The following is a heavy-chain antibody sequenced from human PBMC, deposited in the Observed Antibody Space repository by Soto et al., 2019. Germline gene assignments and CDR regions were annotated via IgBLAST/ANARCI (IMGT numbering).Heavy chain of an antibody. CDR2: VSNDGRSE. V-gene: IGHV3-30*18. CDR1: GFRFSAFG. CDR3: AKTITNPPSEDSTGRGALIDH. J-gene: IGHJ4*02. D-gene: IGHD2-8*02. Sequence: QVQLVESGGGAVQPGRSLTLSCAASGFRFSAFGMHWVRQAPGKGLEWMAVVSNDGRSEHYADSVKGRFTISRDNSKNRLSLQMNGLRPDDTSLYYCAKTITNPPSEDSTGRGALIDHWGRGARFIVSS.